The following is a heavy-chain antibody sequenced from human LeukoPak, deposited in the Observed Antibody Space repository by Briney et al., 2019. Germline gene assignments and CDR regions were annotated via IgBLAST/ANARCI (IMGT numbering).Heavy chain of an antibody. CDR2: ISSSSSYI. CDR3: ARLIGSYYMDV. V-gene: IGHV3-21*01. CDR1: GFTFSSYS. J-gene: IGHJ6*03. Sequence: GGSLRLSCAASGFTFSSYSMNWVRQAPGKGLEWVSSISSSSSYIYYADSVKGRFTISRDNAKNSLYLQMNSPRAEDTAVYYCARLIGSYYMDVWGKGTTVTVSS. D-gene: IGHD5-12*01.